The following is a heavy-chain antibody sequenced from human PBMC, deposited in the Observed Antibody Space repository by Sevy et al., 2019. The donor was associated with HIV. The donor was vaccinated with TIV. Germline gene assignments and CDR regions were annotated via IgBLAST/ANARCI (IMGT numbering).Heavy chain of an antibody. CDR3: AKEWTVLSDWYGECDY. V-gene: IGHV3-23*01. CDR1: GFTFTNYG. J-gene: IGHJ4*02. CDR2: ISNSGANT. Sequence: GGSLRLSCAASGFTFTNYGMHWVRQAPGKGLEWVSGISNSGANTYYADSVRGRFTVSRDNSKNTVYLELNSLRAEDTAIYYCAKEWTVLSDWYGECDYWGQGTLVTVSS. D-gene: IGHD6-19*01.